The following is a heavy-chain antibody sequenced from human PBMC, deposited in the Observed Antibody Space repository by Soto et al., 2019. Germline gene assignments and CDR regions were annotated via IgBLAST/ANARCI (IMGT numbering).Heavy chain of an antibody. V-gene: IGHV1-3*01. CDR1: GYTFTSYA. CDR3: AREGYCSSTSCRNGFDP. J-gene: IGHJ5*02. D-gene: IGHD2-2*01. Sequence: GASVKVSCKASGYTFTSYAMHWVRQAPGQRLEWMGWINAGNGNTKYSQKFQGRVTITRDTSASTAYMELSSLRSEDTAVYYCAREGYCSSTSCRNGFDPWGQGTLVTVSS. CDR2: INAGNGNT.